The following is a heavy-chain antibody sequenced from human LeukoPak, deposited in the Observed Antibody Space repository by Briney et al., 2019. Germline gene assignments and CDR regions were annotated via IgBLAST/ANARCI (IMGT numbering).Heavy chain of an antibody. J-gene: IGHJ6*03. CDR3: ARAGLRYFDSDSQRYYYYYYMDV. CDR1: GYTFTGYY. CDR2: INPNSGGT. V-gene: IGHV1-2*02. D-gene: IGHD3-9*01. Sequence: GASVKVSCKASGYTFTGYYMHWVRQAPGQGLEWMGWINPNSGGTNYAQKFQGRVTMTRDTSISTAYMELSRLRSDDTAVYYCARAGLRYFDSDSQRYYYYYYMDVWGKGTTVTVSS.